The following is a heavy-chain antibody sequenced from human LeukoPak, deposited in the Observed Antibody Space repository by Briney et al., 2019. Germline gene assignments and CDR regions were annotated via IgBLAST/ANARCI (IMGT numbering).Heavy chain of an antibody. J-gene: IGHJ4*02. V-gene: IGHV4-39*01. CDR2: IYFSGST. CDR3: ARHVLYTGSYYVFDY. Sequence: SETLSLTCSVSGGSITSSSYYWGWIRQPPGKGLEWIASIYFSGSTYYNPSLKSRVTSSVDTSKNQFSLKLSSATAADTAVYYCARHVLYTGSYYVFDYWGQGALVTVSS. D-gene: IGHD1-26*01. CDR1: GGSITSSSYY.